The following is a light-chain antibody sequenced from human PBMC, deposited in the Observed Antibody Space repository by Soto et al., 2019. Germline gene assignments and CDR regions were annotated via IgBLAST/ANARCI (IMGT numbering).Light chain of an antibody. V-gene: IGKV3-20*01. CDR2: GVS. Sequence: VLLDQSPGTLSLSPGDRSILSCMASQSVSGSDLAWYQQKPGQAPRLLISGVSNRATGTPDRFSGSGSGTDFTLTISSLEPEDFAVFYCHQYGISPPTFGPGTKVDIK. CDR1: QSVSGSD. CDR3: HQYGISPPT. J-gene: IGKJ1*01.